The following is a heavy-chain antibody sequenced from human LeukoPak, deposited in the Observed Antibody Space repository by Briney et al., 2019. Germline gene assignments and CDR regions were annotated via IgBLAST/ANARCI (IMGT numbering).Heavy chain of an antibody. CDR1: GGSISSSSYY. Sequence: PSETLSLTCTVSGGSISSSSYYWGWIRQPPGKGLEWIGSIYYSGSTYYNPSLKSRVTISVDTSKNQFSLKLSSVTAADTAVYYCASTGPSEQPTSSWGQGTLVTVSS. CDR3: ASTGPSEQPTSS. J-gene: IGHJ4*02. D-gene: IGHD6-13*01. V-gene: IGHV4-39*07. CDR2: IYYSGST.